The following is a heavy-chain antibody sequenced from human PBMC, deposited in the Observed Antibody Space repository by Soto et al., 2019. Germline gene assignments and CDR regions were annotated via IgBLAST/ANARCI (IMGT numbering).Heavy chain of an antibody. V-gene: IGHV1-18*01. J-gene: IGHJ6*02. CDR1: GYTFTSYG. CDR3: ARANNYYDSRSGYYYGMDV. CDR2: ISAYNGNT. Sequence: GASVKVSCKASGYTFTSYGISWVRQAPGQGLEWMGWISAYNGNTNYAQKLQGRVTMTTDTSTSTAYMELRSLRSDDTAVYYCARANNYYDSRSGYYYGMDVWGQGTTVTVSS. D-gene: IGHD3-22*01.